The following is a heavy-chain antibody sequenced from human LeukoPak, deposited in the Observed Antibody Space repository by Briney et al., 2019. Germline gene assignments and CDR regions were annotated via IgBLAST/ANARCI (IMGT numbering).Heavy chain of an antibody. V-gene: IGHV1-69*05. D-gene: IGHD3-10*01. CDR1: GGTFSSYA. CDR2: IIPIFGAA. Sequence: ASVKVSCKASGGTFSSYAISWVRQAPGQGLEWMGGIIPIFGAANYAQKFQGRVTITTDESTSTAYMELSSLRSEDTAVYYCARVRGDAFDIWGQGTMVTVSS. CDR3: ARVRGDAFDI. J-gene: IGHJ3*02.